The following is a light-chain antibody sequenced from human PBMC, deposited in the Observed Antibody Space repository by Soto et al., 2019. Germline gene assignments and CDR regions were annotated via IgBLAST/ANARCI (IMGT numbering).Light chain of an antibody. J-gene: IGKJ1*01. CDR1: QSLDSW. CDR3: QQYNSYEST. CDR2: KTS. V-gene: IGKV1-5*03. Sequence: DIHMTQSPSTLSASLGDRVTITCRASQSLDSWLAWYQQKPGKAPNLLIYKTSTLQSGVPSRFSGSGSGTEFTLTISSLQPDDFATYYCQQYNSYESTFGQGTKVDIK.